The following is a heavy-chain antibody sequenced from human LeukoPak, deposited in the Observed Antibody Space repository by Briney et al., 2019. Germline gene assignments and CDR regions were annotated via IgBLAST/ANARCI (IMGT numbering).Heavy chain of an antibody. CDR1: GFTSSSYS. D-gene: IGHD1-26*01. J-gene: IGHJ4*02. V-gene: IGHV3-21*01. CDR3: ASVPYSGSTPTDY. Sequence: GGSLRLSCAASGFTSSSYSMNWVRQAPGKGLEWVSSISSSSSYIYYADSVKGRFTISRDNAKNSLYLQMNSLRAEDTAVYYCASVPYSGSTPTDYWGQGTLVTVSS. CDR2: ISSSSSYI.